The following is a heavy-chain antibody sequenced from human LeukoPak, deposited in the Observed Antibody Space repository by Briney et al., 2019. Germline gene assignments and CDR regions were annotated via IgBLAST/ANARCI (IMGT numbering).Heavy chain of an antibody. CDR3: ARDKAAAAMRWFDP. V-gene: IGHV4-34*01. D-gene: IGHD6-13*01. CDR2: INHSGST. J-gene: IGHJ5*02. Sequence: PSETLSLTCAVYGGSFSGYYGSWIRQPPGKGLEWIGEINHSGSTNYNPSLKSRVTISVDTSKNQFSLKLSSVTAADTAVYYCARDKAAAAMRWFDPWGQGTLVTVSS. CDR1: GGSFSGYY.